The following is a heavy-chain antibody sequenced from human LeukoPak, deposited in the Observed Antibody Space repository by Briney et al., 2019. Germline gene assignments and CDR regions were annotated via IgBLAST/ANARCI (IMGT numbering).Heavy chain of an antibody. CDR2: IYYSGST. CDR1: GGSISSYY. V-gene: IGHV4-59*01. Sequence: SETLSLTCTVSGGSISSYYWSWIRQPPGKGLEWIGYIYYSGSTNYNPSLKSRVTISVDTSKNQFSLKLSSVTAADTAVYYCARECSGTSCGVLGYFDLWDRGTLVTVSS. D-gene: IGHD2-2*01. CDR3: ARECSGTSCGVLGYFDL. J-gene: IGHJ2*01.